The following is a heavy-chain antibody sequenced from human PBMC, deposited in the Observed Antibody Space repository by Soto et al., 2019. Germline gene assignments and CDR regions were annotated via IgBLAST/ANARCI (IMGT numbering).Heavy chain of an antibody. CDR3: ARRYFRYYGMDV. V-gene: IGHV5-51*01. Sequence: GESLKISCNGSAYSFTSYWIGWVRQMPGKGLEWMGIICPGDSDTRYSPCFQGQVTISADKSISTAYLQWSSLKASDTAMYYCARRYFRYYGMDVWGQGTRVTVSS. J-gene: IGHJ6*02. CDR2: ICPGDSDT. CDR1: AYSFTSYW. D-gene: IGHD3-10*01.